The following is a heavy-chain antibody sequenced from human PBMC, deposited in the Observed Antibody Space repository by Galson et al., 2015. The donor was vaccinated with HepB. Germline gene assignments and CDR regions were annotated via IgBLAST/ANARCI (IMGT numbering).Heavy chain of an antibody. CDR3: AKDRRGSGWGIFDY. V-gene: IGHV3-30*18. J-gene: IGHJ4*02. CDR2: ISYDGSNK. CDR1: GFTFSYYG. Sequence: SLRLSCAASGFTFSYYGMHWVRQAPGKGPEWVAVISYDGSNKNYADSVKGRFTISRDNSKNTLYLQMNSLRPEDTAVYYCAKDRRGSGWGIFDYWGQGTLVTVSS. D-gene: IGHD6-19*01.